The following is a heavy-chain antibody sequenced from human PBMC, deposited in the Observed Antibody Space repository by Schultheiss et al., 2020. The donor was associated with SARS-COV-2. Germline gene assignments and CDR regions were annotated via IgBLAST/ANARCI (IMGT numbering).Heavy chain of an antibody. J-gene: IGHJ6*03. CDR2: LHSSGST. CDR3: SRGRTSVIPSPVLGLGPHYFSYYMDV. V-gene: IGHV4-39*01. D-gene: IGHD6-19*01. Sequence: SETLSLTCTVSGGSVSSSGYSWGWIRQPPGKGLEWIGCLHSSGSTSYNPSLKSRVTISIDTSKRQFSLRLTSVTAADTAIYYCSRGRTSVIPSPVLGLGPHYFSYYMDVWGKGAAVTVSS. CDR1: GGSVSSSGYS.